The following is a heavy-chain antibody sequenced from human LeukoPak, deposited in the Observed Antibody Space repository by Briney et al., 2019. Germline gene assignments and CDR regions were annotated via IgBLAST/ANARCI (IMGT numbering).Heavy chain of an antibody. CDR1: GGSISSSSYY. D-gene: IGHD2-2*01. CDR2: IYYSGST. Sequence: PSETLSLTCTVSGGSISSSSYYWGWILQPPGKGLEWIGSIYYSGSTYYNPSLKSRVTISVDTSNNQFSLKLSSLTAADTAVYYCARGLSSSWYWFDTWGQGTLVTVSS. V-gene: IGHV4-39*07. J-gene: IGHJ5*02. CDR3: ARGLSSSWYWFDT.